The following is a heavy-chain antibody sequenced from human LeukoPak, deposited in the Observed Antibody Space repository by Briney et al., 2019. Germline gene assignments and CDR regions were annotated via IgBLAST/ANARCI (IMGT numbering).Heavy chain of an antibody. Sequence: GGSLRLSCAASGFTFSSYAMHWVCQAPGKGLEWVAVISYDGSNKYYADSVKGRFTISRDNSKNTVYLQMNSLRAEDTALYCCARDYYGSGSYGYFDYWGQGTLVTVSS. CDR3: ARDYYGSGSYGYFDY. V-gene: IGHV3-30-3*01. CDR2: ISYDGSNK. CDR1: GFTFSSYA. J-gene: IGHJ4*02. D-gene: IGHD3-10*01.